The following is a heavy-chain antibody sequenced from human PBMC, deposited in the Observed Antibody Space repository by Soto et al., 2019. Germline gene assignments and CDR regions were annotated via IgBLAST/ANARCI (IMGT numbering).Heavy chain of an antibody. Sequence: GGSLRLSCAASGFTFSSYDMHWVRQATGKGLEWVSAIGTIGDTYYAGSVKGRFTISREDAKDSLYLQMDSLRAEDTAVYWCARERTPYSSGWTPVDYWGQGTLVTVSS. V-gene: IGHV3-13*04. D-gene: IGHD6-19*01. CDR1: GFTFSSYD. CDR2: IGTIGDT. J-gene: IGHJ4*01. CDR3: ARERTPYSSGWTPVDY.